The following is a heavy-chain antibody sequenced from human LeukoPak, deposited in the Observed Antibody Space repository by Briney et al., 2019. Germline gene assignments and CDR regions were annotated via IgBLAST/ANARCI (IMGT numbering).Heavy chain of an antibody. CDR2: IYTSGST. V-gene: IGHV4-61*02. CDR1: GVSISSGSYY. D-gene: IGHD5-24*01. J-gene: IGHJ6*03. CDR3: ARNYPANRGYYYYMDV. Sequence: SETLSLTCTVSGVSISSGSYYWSWIRQPAGKGLEWIGRIYTSGSTNYNPSLKSRVTISLDTSKNQFSLKLSSVTAADTAVYYCARNYPANRGYYYYMDVWGKGTTVTVSS.